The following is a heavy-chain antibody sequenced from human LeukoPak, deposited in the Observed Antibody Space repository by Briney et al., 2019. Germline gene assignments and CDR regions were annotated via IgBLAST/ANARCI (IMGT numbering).Heavy chain of an antibody. J-gene: IGHJ4*02. CDR3: ARDPSGSGWSLSD. CDR2: IWSDGSND. CDR1: GFNFGSDA. Sequence: GGSLRLSCTASGFNFGSDAMHWVRQAPGKGLEWVAFIWSDGSNDHYADSVKGRFTISRDNSKNTVCLQMNSLRVEDTAVYYCARDPSGSGWSLSDWGQGTPVTVSS. V-gene: IGHV3-33*01. D-gene: IGHD6-19*01.